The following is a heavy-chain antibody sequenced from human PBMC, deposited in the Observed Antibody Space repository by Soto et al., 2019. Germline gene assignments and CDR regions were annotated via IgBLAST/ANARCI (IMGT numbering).Heavy chain of an antibody. Sequence: QVQLQESGPGLLKPSNTLSLTCTVSGDSITTSGHLSGWIRQPPGKGLEWIGTISYSGTTIYSPSLKSRITISVASSTTQFSLSLVTVTAADTAMYYWARHDHGAVTIKGFHVWGQGTMVTVSS. CDR3: ARHDHGAVTIKGFHV. CDR2: ISYSGTT. D-gene: IGHD3-10*01. CDR1: GDSITTSGHL. V-gene: IGHV4-39*01. J-gene: IGHJ3*01.